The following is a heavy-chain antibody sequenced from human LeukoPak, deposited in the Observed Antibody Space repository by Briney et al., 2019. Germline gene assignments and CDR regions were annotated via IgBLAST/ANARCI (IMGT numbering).Heavy chain of an antibody. Sequence: PSETLSLTCTVSGGSISSSSYYWGWIRQPPGKGLEWIGSIYYSGSTYYNPSLKSRVTISVDTSKNQFSLKLSSVTAADTAVYYCARGAVTYYYYYGMDVWGQGTTVTVSS. CDR1: GGSISSSSYY. J-gene: IGHJ6*02. V-gene: IGHV4-39*07. D-gene: IGHD4-17*01. CDR2: IYYSGST. CDR3: ARGAVTYYYYYGMDV.